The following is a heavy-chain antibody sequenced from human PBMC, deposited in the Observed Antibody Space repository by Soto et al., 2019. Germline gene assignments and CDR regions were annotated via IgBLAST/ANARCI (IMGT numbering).Heavy chain of an antibody. D-gene: IGHD2-15*01. J-gene: IGHJ4*02. CDR3: VKESGGSGRENDFDT. CDR2: VSYDGNYK. Sequence: DLVESGGGVAQPGMSLRLSCVASGFTFHHYAIDWVRQAPGKGLEWVAVVSYDGNYKDYAESVKGRFTISRDNSNNVVYLQMESLRPEDTAIYYCVKESGGSGRENDFDTWGQGTLVTVSS. V-gene: IGHV3-30*18. CDR1: GFTFHHYA.